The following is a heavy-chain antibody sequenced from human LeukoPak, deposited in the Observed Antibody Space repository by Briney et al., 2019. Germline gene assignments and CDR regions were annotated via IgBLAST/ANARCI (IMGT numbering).Heavy chain of an antibody. CDR1: GGSISSDSYY. Sequence: SETLSLTRTVSGGSISSDSYYWGRIRQPPGKGLEWIGSIYHTGSTYYNPSLKSRVTMSVETSKKQFSLKLSSVTAADMAVYYCARSTHDYDFWSGYYPLDSWGQGTLVTVSS. V-gene: IGHV4-39*01. J-gene: IGHJ4*02. CDR3: ARSTHDYDFWSGYYPLDS. D-gene: IGHD3-3*01. CDR2: IYHTGST.